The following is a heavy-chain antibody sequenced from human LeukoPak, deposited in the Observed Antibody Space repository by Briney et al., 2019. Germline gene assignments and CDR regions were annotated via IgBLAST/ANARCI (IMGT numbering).Heavy chain of an antibody. CDR3: ARGEGGSSWYSNAVAFDI. CDR2: ISGSGGST. J-gene: IGHJ3*02. V-gene: IGHV3-23*01. D-gene: IGHD6-13*01. CDR1: GFTFSSYA. Sequence: GGSLRLSCAASGFTFSSYAMSWVRQAPGKGLEWVSAISGSGGSTYYADSVKGRFTISGDNSKNTLYLQMNSLRAEDTAVYYCARGEGGSSWYSNAVAFDIWGQGTMVTVSS.